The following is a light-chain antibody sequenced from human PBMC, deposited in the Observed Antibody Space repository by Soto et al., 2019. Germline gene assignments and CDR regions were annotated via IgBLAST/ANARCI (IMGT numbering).Light chain of an antibody. Sequence: QSVLTQPASVSRSPGQSITISCTGTSSDIGGYNYVSWYQQHPGKAPKVMIYEVSNRPSGVSNRFSGSKSGNTASLTISGLQAEDQADYYCNSYRSTCPPVCGTGTNVTV. V-gene: IGLV2-14*01. J-gene: IGLJ1*01. CDR2: EVS. CDR3: NSYRSTCPPV. CDR1: SSDIGGYNY.